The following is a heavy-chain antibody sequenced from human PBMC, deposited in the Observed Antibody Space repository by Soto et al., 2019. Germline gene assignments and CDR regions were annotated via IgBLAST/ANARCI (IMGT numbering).Heavy chain of an antibody. J-gene: IGHJ4*02. Sequence: SGPTLVNPTQTPTLTCTFSGFSLGTSQVGVGWIRQPPGKALEWLAHVYWNDDKYYSLSLKSRLTISKDTSKSQVVLTMTNMDPEDTAVYYCARSTTVTYYFDYWGQGTLVTVSS. CDR3: ARSTTVTYYFDY. CDR2: VYWNDDK. D-gene: IGHD4-17*01. CDR1: GFSLGTSQVG. V-gene: IGHV2-5*01.